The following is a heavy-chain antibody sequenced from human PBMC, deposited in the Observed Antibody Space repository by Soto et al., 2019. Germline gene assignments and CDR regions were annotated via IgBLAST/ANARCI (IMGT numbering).Heavy chain of an antibody. J-gene: IGHJ4*02. CDR1: GFTFSSYA. CDR2: LSSNGGST. V-gene: IGHV3-64*02. D-gene: IGHD3-3*01. CDR3: ARALRFLEWPDY. Sequence: EVQLVESGEGLVQPGGSLRLSCAASGFTFSSYAMHWVRQAPGKGLEYVSALSSNGGSTYYADSVKGRFTISRDNSKNTLYLQMGRLRAEDMAVYYCARALRFLEWPDYWGQGTLVTVSS.